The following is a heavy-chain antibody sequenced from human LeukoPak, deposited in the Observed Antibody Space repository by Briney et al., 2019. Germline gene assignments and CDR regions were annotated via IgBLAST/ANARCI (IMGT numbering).Heavy chain of an antibody. CDR2: INPDDSEI. D-gene: IGHD1-26*01. J-gene: IGHJ3*02. CDR3: ARRLILRSVGGDAFDI. Sequence: GESLKISCKGSGYSFTNYWIGWVRQTPGKGLEWMGIINPDDSEIKYSPSLQGQVTISADKSISTAYLQWSSLKASDTAMYYCARRLILRSVGGDAFDIWGQGTMVTVSS. CDR1: GYSFTNYW. V-gene: IGHV5-51*01.